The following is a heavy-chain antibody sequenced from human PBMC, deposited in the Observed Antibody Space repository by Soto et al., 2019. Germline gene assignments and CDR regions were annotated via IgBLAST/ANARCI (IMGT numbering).Heavy chain of an antibody. V-gene: IGHV3-15*01. CDR1: GFLFANAW. D-gene: IGHD3-16*01. CDR2: IKRQSDGGAT. CDR3: LTDPITLWPYDY. Sequence: GGSLRLSSAASGFLFANAWMSWVRQGPCKGMEWVARIKRQSDGGATEYAAVVKGRFTISRDDSNNAVYLQMDSMTSDDTGVYYCLTDPITLWPYDYWGQGTPVTVSS. J-gene: IGHJ4*02.